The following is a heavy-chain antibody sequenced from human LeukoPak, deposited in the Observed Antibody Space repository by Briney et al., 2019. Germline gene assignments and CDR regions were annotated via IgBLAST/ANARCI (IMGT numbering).Heavy chain of an antibody. D-gene: IGHD3-10*01. CDR2: INSDGSST. J-gene: IGHJ4*02. CDR3: AKVRFGESIGGDY. V-gene: IGHV3-74*01. Sequence: GGSLRLSCAASGFTFSSYWMHWVRQAPGKGLVWVSRINSDGSSTSYADSVKGRFTISRDNAKNTLYLQMNSLRAEDTAVYYCAKVRFGESIGGDYWGQGTLVTVSS. CDR1: GFTFSSYW.